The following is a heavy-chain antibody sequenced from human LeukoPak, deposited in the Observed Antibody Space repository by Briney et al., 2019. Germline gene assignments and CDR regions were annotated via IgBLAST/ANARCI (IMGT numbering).Heavy chain of an antibody. V-gene: IGHV4-34*01. J-gene: IGHJ4*02. CDR3: ARGGGYFDY. D-gene: IGHD4-23*01. Sequence: SETLSLTCAVYGGSFSGYYWSWIRQPPGKGLEWIGEINHSGSTNYNPSLKSRVTISVDTSKNQFSLELSSVTAADTAVYYCARGGGYFDYWGQGTLVTVSS. CDR1: GGSFSGYY. CDR2: INHSGST.